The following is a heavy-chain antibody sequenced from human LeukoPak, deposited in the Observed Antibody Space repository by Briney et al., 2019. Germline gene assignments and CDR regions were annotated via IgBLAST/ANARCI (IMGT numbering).Heavy chain of an antibody. CDR1: GFTFTSYY. J-gene: IGHJ4*02. D-gene: IGHD3-10*01. Sequence: PGGSLRLSCAASGFTFTSYYMHWVRQAPGQGLEWMGIINPSGGSTSYAQKFQGRVTMTRDTSTSTVYMELSSLRSEDTAVYYCASRFGEDDYWGQGTLVTVSS. CDR3: ASRFGEDDY. CDR2: INPSGGST. V-gene: IGHV1-46*01.